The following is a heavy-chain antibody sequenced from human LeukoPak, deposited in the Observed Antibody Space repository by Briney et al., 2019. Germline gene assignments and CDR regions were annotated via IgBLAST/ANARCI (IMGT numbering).Heavy chain of an antibody. D-gene: IGHD3-16*01. CDR2: INSDGSST. CDR3: AREGEFNWFDP. V-gene: IGHV3-74*01. Sequence: GGSLRLSCAASGFTFSSYWMHWVRQAPGKGLVWVSRINSDGSSTRYADSVKGRFTISRDNTKNKLYLQMNSLRAEDTAVYYCAREGEFNWFDPWGQGTLVTVSS. CDR1: GFTFSSYW. J-gene: IGHJ5*02.